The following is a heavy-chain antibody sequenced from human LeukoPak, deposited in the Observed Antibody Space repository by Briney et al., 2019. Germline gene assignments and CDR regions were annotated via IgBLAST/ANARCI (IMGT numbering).Heavy chain of an antibody. CDR3: ARGYYGMDV. CDR2: IDWDDDK. Sequence: SGPALLKPTPTLTLTCTFSGFSLRTSGMCVRWIRQPPGNALEWLALIDWDDDKYYSTSLKTRLTISKDTSKNQVVLTMTNMDPVDTATYYCARGYYGMDVWGKGTTVTVSS. J-gene: IGHJ6*04. CDR1: GFSLRTSGMC. V-gene: IGHV2-70*01.